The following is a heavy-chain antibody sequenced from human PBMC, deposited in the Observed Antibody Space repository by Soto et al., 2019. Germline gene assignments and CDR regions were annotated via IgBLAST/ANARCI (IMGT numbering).Heavy chain of an antibody. J-gene: IGHJ4*02. V-gene: IGHV3-23*01. D-gene: IGHD3-3*01. CDR3: AKPLNLEWLLPGFDY. Sequence: PGGSLRLSCAASGFTFSSYAMSWVRQAPGKGLEWVSAISGSGGSTYYADSVKGRFTISRDNSKNTLYLQMNSLRAEDTAVYYCAKPLNLEWLLPGFDYWGQGTLVTVSS. CDR2: ISGSGGST. CDR1: GFTFSSYA.